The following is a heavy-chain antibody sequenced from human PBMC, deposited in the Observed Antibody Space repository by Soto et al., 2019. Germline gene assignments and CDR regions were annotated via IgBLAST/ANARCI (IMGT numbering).Heavy chain of an antibody. CDR3: ARVLYDFWSGFTIHNWFDP. Sequence: SETLSLTCTVSGGSISSGGYYWSWIRQHPGKGLEWIGYIYYGGSTYYNPSLKSRVTISVDTSKNQFSLKLSSVTAADTAVYYCARVLYDFWSGFTIHNWFDPWGQGTLVTVSS. CDR2: IYYGGST. J-gene: IGHJ5*02. CDR1: GGSISSGGYY. D-gene: IGHD3-3*01. V-gene: IGHV4-31*03.